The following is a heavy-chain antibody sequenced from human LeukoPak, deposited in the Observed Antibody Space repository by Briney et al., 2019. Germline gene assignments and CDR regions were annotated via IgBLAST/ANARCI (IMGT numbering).Heavy chain of an antibody. Sequence: GSLRLSCAASGFTFSSYKMNWVRQAPGQGLEWVSSITSGSSYIYYADSVKGRFTISRDNAKSSLYLQMNSLRAEDTAVYYCARDPYSGGYGAYYYYYMDVWGKGTTVTISS. CDR3: ARDPYSGGYGAYYYYYMDV. V-gene: IGHV3-21*01. J-gene: IGHJ6*03. CDR1: GFTFSSYK. CDR2: ITSGSSYI. D-gene: IGHD1-26*01.